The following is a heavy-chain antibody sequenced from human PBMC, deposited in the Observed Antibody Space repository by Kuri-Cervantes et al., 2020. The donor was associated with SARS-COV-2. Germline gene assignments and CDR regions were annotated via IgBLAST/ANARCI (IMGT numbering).Heavy chain of an antibody. V-gene: IGHV3-7*01. CDR3: TGGEGMAPSDAFDI. CDR1: GFTFSSYW. D-gene: IGHD5-24*01. Sequence: GESLKISCAASGFTFSSYWMSWVRQAPGKGLEWVANIKQDGSEKYYVDSVKGRFTISRDNAKNSLYLQMNSLRAEDTAVYYCTGGEGMAPSDAFDIWGQGTMVTVSS. CDR2: IKQDGSEK. J-gene: IGHJ3*02.